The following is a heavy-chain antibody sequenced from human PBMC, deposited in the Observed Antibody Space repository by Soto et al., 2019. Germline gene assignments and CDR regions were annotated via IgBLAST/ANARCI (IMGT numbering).Heavy chain of an antibody. V-gene: IGHV3-73*01. CDR1: GFTFSGSA. J-gene: IGHJ6*03. D-gene: IGHD2-2*01. CDR3: TRPDCSSTSCPPRPKGDYYYYMDV. CDR2: IRSKANSYAT. Sequence: EVQLVESGGGLVQPGGSLKLSCAASGFTFSGSAMHWVRQASGKGLEWVGRIRSKANSYATAYAASVKGRFTISRDDSKNTAYLQMNSLNTEDTAVYYCTRPDCSSTSCPPRPKGDYYYYMDVWGKGTTVTVSS.